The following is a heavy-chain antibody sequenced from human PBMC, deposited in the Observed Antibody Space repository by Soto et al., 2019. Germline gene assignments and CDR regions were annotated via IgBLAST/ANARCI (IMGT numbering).Heavy chain of an antibody. CDR1: GGSISSYY. J-gene: IGHJ6*03. Sequence: SETLSLTCTVSGGSISSYYWSWIRQPPGKGLEWIGYIYYSGSTNYNPSLKSRVTISVDTSKNQFSLMLSSVTAADTAVYYCARLGYYYGSGSYYWDYYYYMDVWGKGTTVTVSS. V-gene: IGHV4-59*01. CDR2: IYYSGST. D-gene: IGHD3-10*01. CDR3: ARLGYYYGSGSYYWDYYYYMDV.